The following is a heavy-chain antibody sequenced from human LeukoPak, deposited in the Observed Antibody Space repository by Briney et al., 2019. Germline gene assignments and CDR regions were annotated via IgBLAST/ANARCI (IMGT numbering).Heavy chain of an antibody. J-gene: IGHJ6*02. D-gene: IGHD4-17*01. CDR3: AREDPQTTVPEGMDV. CDR2: IYYSGTT. CDR1: GGSISNYY. V-gene: IGHV4-59*01. Sequence: SETLSLTSTVSGGSISNYYWSWIRQSPGKGLEWIGYIYYSGTTNSNPSLKSRVTISVDTSKNQFSLQLRSVTAADTAVYYCAREDPQTTVPEGMDVWGQGTTVIVSS.